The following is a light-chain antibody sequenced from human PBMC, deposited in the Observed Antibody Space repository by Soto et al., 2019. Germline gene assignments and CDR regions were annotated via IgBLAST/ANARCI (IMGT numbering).Light chain of an antibody. Sequence: EIVLTQSPGTLSLSPGERATLSCMASQSVISTYLAWYQQKLGQAPRVLIYDASSRATGIPDRFSGSGSGTDFTLTISRLEPEDFAVYYCQQYASSPRTFGQGTKVDIK. V-gene: IGKV3-20*01. CDR2: DAS. CDR3: QQYASSPRT. CDR1: QSVISTY. J-gene: IGKJ1*01.